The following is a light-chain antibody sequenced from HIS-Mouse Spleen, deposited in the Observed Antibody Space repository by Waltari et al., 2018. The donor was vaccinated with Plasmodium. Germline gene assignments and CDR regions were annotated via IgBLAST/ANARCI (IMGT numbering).Light chain of an antibody. CDR2: AAS. CDR3: QQYYSYPLT. CDR1: KGISSY. Sequence: IRMTQSPSSFSASTGDSVTITCRSSKGISSYLAWYQQKPGKAPKLLIYAASTLQSGVPSRFSGSGSGTDFTLTISCLQSEDFATYYCQQYYSYPLTFGGGTKVEIK. V-gene: IGKV1-8*01. J-gene: IGKJ4*01.